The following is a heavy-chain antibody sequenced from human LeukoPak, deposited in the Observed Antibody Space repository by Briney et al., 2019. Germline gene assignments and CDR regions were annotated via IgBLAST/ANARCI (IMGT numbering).Heavy chain of an antibody. Sequence: GGSLRLSCAVSGFTFSNSWMSWVRQAPGKGLEWVANIKEDGSDKYYVDSVKGRFTISRDNAKNSLYLQMNSLRAEDTAVYYCARVIYCYDSSGYYYVSNYFDYWGQGTLVTVSS. J-gene: IGHJ4*02. D-gene: IGHD3-22*01. CDR1: GFTFSNSW. CDR3: ARVIYCYDSSGYYYVSNYFDY. V-gene: IGHV3-7*01. CDR2: IKEDGSDK.